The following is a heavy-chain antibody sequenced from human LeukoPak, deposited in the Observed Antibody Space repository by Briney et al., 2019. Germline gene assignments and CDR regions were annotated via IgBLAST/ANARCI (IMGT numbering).Heavy chain of an antibody. CDR2: FYSSTRT. Sequence: SETLSLTCTVSGDSLTSGSRYWSWIRQPAGKGLEWTGHFYSSTRTTYNPSLESRVTISGDTAKNQFSLKLDSVTAADMAVYFCARCMSELDYGDYAYYYHMDVWGKGPRSPSPQ. J-gene: IGHJ6*01. V-gene: IGHV4-61*09. CDR3: ARCMSELDYGDYAYYYHMDV. CDR1: GDSLTSGSRY. D-gene: IGHD4-17*01.